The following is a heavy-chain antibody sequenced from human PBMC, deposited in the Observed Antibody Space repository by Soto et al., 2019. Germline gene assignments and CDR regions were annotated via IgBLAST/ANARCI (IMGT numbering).Heavy chain of an antibody. CDR3: VGGKYYFDY. CDR2: ISHDGTNT. CDR1: GFPFTTYD. Sequence: QVQLVESGGGVVQPGRSLRLSCAASGFPFTTYDMHWVREGPGKGLEWVAVISHDGTNTYSAKSVKGRFTISRDNPKNKLYLQMNSLTPEDTALYYCVGGKYYFDYWGQGSLVTVFS. D-gene: IGHD3-10*01. J-gene: IGHJ4*02. V-gene: IGHV3-30*03.